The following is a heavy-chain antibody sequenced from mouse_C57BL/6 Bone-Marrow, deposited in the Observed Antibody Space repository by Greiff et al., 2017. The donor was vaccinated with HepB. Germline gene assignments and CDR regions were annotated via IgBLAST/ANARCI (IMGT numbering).Heavy chain of an antibody. CDR3: TRGDGYLDY. D-gene: IGHD2-3*01. V-gene: IGHV5-9-1*02. Sequence: EVNVVESGAGLVKPGGSLKLSCAASGFTFSSYAMSWVRQTPEKRLVWVAYISSGGDYIYYADTVKGRFTISRDNARNTLYLQMSSLKSEDTAMYYCTRGDGYLDYWGQGTTLTVSS. CDR1: GFTFSSYA. J-gene: IGHJ2*01. CDR2: ISSGGDYI.